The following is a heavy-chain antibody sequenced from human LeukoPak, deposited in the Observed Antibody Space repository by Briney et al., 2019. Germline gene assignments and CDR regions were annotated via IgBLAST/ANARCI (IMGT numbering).Heavy chain of an antibody. CDR1: GVTFSNYA. J-gene: IGHJ4*02. CDR2: ISYDGSNK. D-gene: IGHD2/OR15-2a*01. CDR3: LGQLDEYDH. V-gene: IGHV3-30-3*01. Sequence: SCKVSGVTFSNYAMHWVRQAPGKGLEWVAVISYDGSNKYYADSVKGRFTISRDNSKNTLYLQMNSLRAEDTAVYYCLGQLDEYDHWGQGTLVTVSS.